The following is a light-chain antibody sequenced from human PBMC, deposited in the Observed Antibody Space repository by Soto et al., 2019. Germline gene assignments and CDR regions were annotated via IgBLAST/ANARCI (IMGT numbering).Light chain of an antibody. CDR2: GAS. V-gene: IGKV3-20*01. CDR1: QSVSNNY. CDR3: QQYSNWPPIT. J-gene: IGKJ5*01. Sequence: EIVLTQSPGTLSLSPWERATLSCRASQSVSNNYLAWYQQKPGQAPRLLIYGASNRATGIPDRFSGSGSGTDFTLTISRLEPEDFAVYYCQQYSNWPPITFGQGTRLEIK.